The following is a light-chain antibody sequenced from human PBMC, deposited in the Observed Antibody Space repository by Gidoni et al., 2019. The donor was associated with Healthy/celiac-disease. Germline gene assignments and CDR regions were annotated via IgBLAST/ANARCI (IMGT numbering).Light chain of an antibody. CDR1: QSVSRY. J-gene: IGKJ4*01. CDR3: QQRSNWPPTT. CDR2: DAS. Sequence: ETVLTHPPATLSLSPGARATLPCRASQSVSRYLAWYQQKPGQPPSLLIYDASNRATGIPVRFSGSGSGTDFTLTISSLEPEDFAVYYCQQRSNWPPTTFGGGTKVEIK. V-gene: IGKV3-11*01.